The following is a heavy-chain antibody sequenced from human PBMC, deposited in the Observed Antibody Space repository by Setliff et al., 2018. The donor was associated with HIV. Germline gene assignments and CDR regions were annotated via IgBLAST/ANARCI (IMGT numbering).Heavy chain of an antibody. V-gene: IGHV4-38-2*02. CDR2: IHQSGST. D-gene: IGHD2-2*01. J-gene: IGHJ4*02. CDR1: GYSISSGYY. Sequence: SETLSLTCTVSGYSISSGYYWGWIRQPPGKGLEWIGSIHQSGSTYYNSSLKSRVTMSVDTSKNKFSLKLSSVTAADTAVYYCARVRLRVPPSIFDYWGQGALVTVSS. CDR3: ARVRLRVPPSIFDY.